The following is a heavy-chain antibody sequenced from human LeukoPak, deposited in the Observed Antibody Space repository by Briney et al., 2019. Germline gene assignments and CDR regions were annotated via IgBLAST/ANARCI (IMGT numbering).Heavy chain of an antibody. Sequence: GASVKVSCKASGFTFTSSAVQWVRQARGQRLEWIGWIVVGSGNTNYAQKFQERVTITRDMSTSTAYMELSSLRSEDTAVYYCAADMDYSNYVGVNYWGQGTLVTVSS. J-gene: IGHJ4*02. CDR3: AADMDYSNYVGVNY. V-gene: IGHV1-58*01. CDR1: GFTFTSSA. D-gene: IGHD4-11*01. CDR2: IVVGSGNT.